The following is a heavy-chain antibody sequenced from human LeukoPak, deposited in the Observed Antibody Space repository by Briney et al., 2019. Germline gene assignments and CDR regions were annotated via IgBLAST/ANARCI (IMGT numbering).Heavy chain of an antibody. CDR2: IKQDGSEK. D-gene: IGHD2-15*01. CDR3: ARDGGRGWDFDY. Sequence: GGSLRLSCAASGFTFSRYWMNWVRQAPGKGLEWVANIKQDGSEKYYVDSVKGRFTISRDNAKNSLYLQMNSLRAEDTAVYYCARDGGRGWDFDYWGQGTLVTVSS. V-gene: IGHV3-7*04. CDR1: GFTFSRYW. J-gene: IGHJ4*02.